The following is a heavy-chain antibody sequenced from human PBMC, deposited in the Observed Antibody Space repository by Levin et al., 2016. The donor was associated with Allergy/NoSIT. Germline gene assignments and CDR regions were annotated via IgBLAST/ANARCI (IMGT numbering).Heavy chain of an antibody. J-gene: IGHJ3*02. D-gene: IGHD6-13*01. V-gene: IGHV1-18*01. Sequence: ASVKVSCKASGYTFTSYGISWVRQAPGQGLEWMGWISAYNDNTNYAEKFQGRVTMTTDTPTRTVYLDLRSLRSDDTAVYYCARDQKGQQLVPGDDCFDIWGQGTMVTVSS. CDR1: GYTFTSYG. CDR2: ISAYNDNT. CDR3: ARDQKGQQLVPGDDCFDI.